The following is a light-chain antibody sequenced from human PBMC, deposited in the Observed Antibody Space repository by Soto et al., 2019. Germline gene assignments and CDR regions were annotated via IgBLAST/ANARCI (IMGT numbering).Light chain of an antibody. CDR1: SSDVGGYNY. CDR3: SSYAGSNTWG. J-gene: IGLJ2*01. CDR2: EVS. Sequence: QSALTQPPSASGSPGQSVAISCTGTSSDVGGYNYVSWYQQHPGKAPRLMIYEVSKRPSGVPDRFSSSKSGNTASLTVSGLQAEDEADYYCSSYAGSNTWGFGGGTKLTVL. V-gene: IGLV2-8*01.